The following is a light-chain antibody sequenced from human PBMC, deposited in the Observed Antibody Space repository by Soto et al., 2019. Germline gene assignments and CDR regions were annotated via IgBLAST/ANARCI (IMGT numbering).Light chain of an antibody. J-gene: IGKJ2*01. CDR3: QKYYSTPYT. CDR2: WAY. CDR1: QSVLYSSNNKNY. Sequence: DIVMTQSPDSLAVSLGERATINCKSSQSVLYSSNNKNYLAWYQQKPGQPPKLLIYWAYTRESGVPDRFSGSGSETDFTLTISSLQAEDVAVYYCQKYYSTPYTFGQGTKLDIK. V-gene: IGKV4-1*01.